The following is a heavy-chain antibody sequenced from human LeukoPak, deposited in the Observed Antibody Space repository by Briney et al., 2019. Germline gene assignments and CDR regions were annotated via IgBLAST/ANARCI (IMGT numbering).Heavy chain of an antibody. CDR2: IIPILGIA. J-gene: IGHJ4*02. V-gene: IGHV1-69*04. Sequence: SVKVSCKASGGTFSSYAISWVRQAPGQGLEWMGRIIPILGIANYAQKFQGRVTITADKSTSTAYMELSSLRSEDTAVYYCAGDSYDYVWGSYRYTYFDYWGQGTLVTVSS. CDR1: GGTFSSYA. D-gene: IGHD3-16*02. CDR3: AGDSYDYVWGSYRYTYFDY.